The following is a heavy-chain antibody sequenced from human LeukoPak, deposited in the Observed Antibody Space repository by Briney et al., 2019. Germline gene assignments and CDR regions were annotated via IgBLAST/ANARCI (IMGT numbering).Heavy chain of an antibody. D-gene: IGHD3-10*01. V-gene: IGHV3-9*01. Sequence: PGGSLRLSCAASGFTFDDYAMHWVRQAPGKGLEWVSGISWNSGSIGYADSVKGRFTISRDNAKNSLYLQMNSLRAEDTALYYCAKGLRSMVRGVITYWGQGTLVTVSS. J-gene: IGHJ4*02. CDR3: AKGLRSMVRGVITY. CDR1: GFTFDDYA. CDR2: ISWNSGSI.